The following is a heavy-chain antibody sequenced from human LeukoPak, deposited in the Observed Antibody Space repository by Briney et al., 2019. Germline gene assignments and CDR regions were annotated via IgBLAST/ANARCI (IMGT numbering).Heavy chain of an antibody. CDR2: INPNSGGT. J-gene: IGHJ4*02. CDR1: GYTFTGYY. Sequence: ASVKVSCKASGYTFTGYYMHWVRQAPGQGLEWMGWINPNSGGTNYAQKFQGRVTMTRDTSISTAYMELSRLRSDDTAVYYCARVWHYGIAVAGHFDYWGQGTLVTVSS. D-gene: IGHD6-19*01. CDR3: ARVWHYGIAVAGHFDY. V-gene: IGHV1-2*02.